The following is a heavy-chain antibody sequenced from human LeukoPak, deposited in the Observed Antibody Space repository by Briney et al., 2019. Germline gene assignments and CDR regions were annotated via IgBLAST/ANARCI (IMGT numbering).Heavy chain of an antibody. Sequence: GASVKVSCKASGYTFTSYYMHWVRQAPGQGLEWMGWISAYNGNTNYAQKLQGRVTMTTDTSTSTAYMELRSLRSDDTAVYYCARDLYDSSGYYWADWGQGTLVTVSS. V-gene: IGHV1-18*04. D-gene: IGHD3-22*01. J-gene: IGHJ4*02. CDR1: GYTFTSYY. CDR2: ISAYNGNT. CDR3: ARDLYDSSGYYWAD.